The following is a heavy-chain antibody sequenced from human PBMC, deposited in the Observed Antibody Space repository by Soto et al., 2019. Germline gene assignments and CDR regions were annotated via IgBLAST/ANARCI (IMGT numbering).Heavy chain of an antibody. V-gene: IGHV1-18*04. CDR1: GNALPRHG. D-gene: IGHD1-1*01. J-gene: IGHJ2*01. CDR3: ATTGEDWDFDL. CDR2: ISGFNGKT. Sequence: QVQLLQSGTEVKKPGASVTVSCKPSGNALPRHGISWVRQAPGQGPEWMGWISGFNGKTGYAQKVQGRVSMTTDTSTNTAYMELRSLTSADTAVYYCATTGEDWDFDLWGRGTLVTVSS.